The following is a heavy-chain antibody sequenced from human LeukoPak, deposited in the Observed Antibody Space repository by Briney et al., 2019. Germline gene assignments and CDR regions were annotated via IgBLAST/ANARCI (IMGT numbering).Heavy chain of an antibody. CDR1: GFTFSSYS. Sequence: GGSLRLSCAASGFTFSSYSMNWVRQAPGKGLEWVSYISSSSSTIYYADSVKGRFTISRDNAKNSLYLQMNSLRAEDTAVYYCARGSAVTANNFDFWGQGTLVTVSS. D-gene: IGHD4-11*01. CDR2: ISSSSSTI. CDR3: ARGSAVTANNFDF. V-gene: IGHV3-48*01. J-gene: IGHJ4*02.